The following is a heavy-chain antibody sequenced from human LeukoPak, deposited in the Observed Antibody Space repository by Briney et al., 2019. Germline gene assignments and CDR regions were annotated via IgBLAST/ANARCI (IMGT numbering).Heavy chain of an antibody. V-gene: IGHV3-23*01. CDR2: ISGSGGST. CDR3: ATGSVRYSASWYSQEGDY. Sequence: PGGSLILSCAASGFTFSSYAMSWVRQAPGKGLEWVSAISGSGGSTYYADSVKGRFTISRDNSKNTLYLQMNSLRAEDTAVYYCATGSVRYSASWYSQEGDYWGQGTLVTVSS. J-gene: IGHJ4*02. CDR1: GFTFSSYA. D-gene: IGHD6-13*01.